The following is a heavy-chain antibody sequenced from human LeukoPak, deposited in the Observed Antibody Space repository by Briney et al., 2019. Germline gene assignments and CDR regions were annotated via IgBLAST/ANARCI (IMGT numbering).Heavy chain of an antibody. CDR2: INPSGGST. D-gene: IGHD2-21*02. Sequence: GASVKVSCKASGYTFTNYYMNWVRQAPRQGLEWMGIINPSGGSTSYAQKFQGRVTMTRDLSTSTVYMELSSLRSEDTAVYYCARVVTAFYYYYMDVWGKGTTVSVSS. CDR1: GYTFTNYY. V-gene: IGHV1-46*01. CDR3: ARVVTAFYYYYMDV. J-gene: IGHJ6*03.